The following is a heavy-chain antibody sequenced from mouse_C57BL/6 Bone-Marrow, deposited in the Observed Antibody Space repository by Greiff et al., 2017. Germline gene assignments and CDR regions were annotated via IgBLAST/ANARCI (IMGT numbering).Heavy chain of an antibody. CDR1: GYTFTDYY. Sequence: EVQLQQSGPVLVKPGASVKMSCKASGYTFTDYYMNWVKQSHGKSLEWIGVINPYNGGTSYNQKFKGQATLTVDKSSSTAYMQLNSLTSEDSAVYYCARGGYYVEYAMDYWGQGTSVTVSS. J-gene: IGHJ4*01. V-gene: IGHV1-19*01. D-gene: IGHD2-3*01. CDR3: ARGGYYVEYAMDY. CDR2: INPYNGGT.